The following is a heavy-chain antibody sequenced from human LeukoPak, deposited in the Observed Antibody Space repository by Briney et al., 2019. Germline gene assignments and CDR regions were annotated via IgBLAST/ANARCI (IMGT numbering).Heavy chain of an antibody. CDR1: GFTFSSYE. CDR2: ISSSGGTI. J-gene: IGHJ4*02. V-gene: IGHV3-48*03. D-gene: IGHD3-22*01. CDR3: ARGREPAYYDSSGYPDW. Sequence: GGSLRLSCAASGFTFSSYEMNWVRQAPGKGLEWVSYISSSGGTIYYADSVKGRFTISRDNAKNSLFLQMNSLRAEDTALYYCARGREPAYYDSSGYPDWWGQGTLVTVSS.